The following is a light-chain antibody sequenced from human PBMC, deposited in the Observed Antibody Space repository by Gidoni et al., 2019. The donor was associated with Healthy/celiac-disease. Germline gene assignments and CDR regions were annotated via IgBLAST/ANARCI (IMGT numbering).Light chain of an antibody. CDR3: QKYNSAPLT. CDR1: QGISHY. Sequence: DIQMTQSPSSLSASVGDRVTITCRASQGISHYLAWYQQKPGKVPKLLIYAASTLQSGVPSRFSGSRSGTDFTLTISSLQPEDVATYYCQKYNSAPLTFGGXTKVEIE. CDR2: AAS. J-gene: IGKJ4*01. V-gene: IGKV1-27*01.